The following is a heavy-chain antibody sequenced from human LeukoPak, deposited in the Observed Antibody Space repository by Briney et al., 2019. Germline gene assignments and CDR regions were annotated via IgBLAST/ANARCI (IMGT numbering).Heavy chain of an antibody. CDR1: GFTFSSYA. CDR2: ISGSGGST. CDR3: AKDAKEYYYDSSGYQFLLFDY. D-gene: IGHD3-22*01. J-gene: IGHJ4*02. Sequence: AGGSLRLSCAASGFTFSSYAMSWVRQAPGKGLEWVSAISGSGGSTYYADSVKGRFTISRDNSKNTLYLQMNSLRAEDTAVYYCAKDAKEYYYDSSGYQFLLFDYWGQGTLVTVSS. V-gene: IGHV3-23*01.